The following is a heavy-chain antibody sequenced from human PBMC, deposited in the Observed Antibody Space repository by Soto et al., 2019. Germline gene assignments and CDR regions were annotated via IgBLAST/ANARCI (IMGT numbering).Heavy chain of an antibody. CDR2: IGSNSHYI. V-gene: IGHV3-21*06. J-gene: IGHJ3*02. CDR1: GFTLSSHS. CDR3: ARDRTTGTTYAWDAFDT. D-gene: IGHD1-1*01. Sequence: GGSLRLSCAASGFTLSSHSMNWVRQAPGKGLEWVSFIGSNSHYIYYADSVKGRFTISRDNAKNSVYLQMNSLRAEDTAVYYCARDRTTGTTYAWDAFDTWGQGTMVTVSS.